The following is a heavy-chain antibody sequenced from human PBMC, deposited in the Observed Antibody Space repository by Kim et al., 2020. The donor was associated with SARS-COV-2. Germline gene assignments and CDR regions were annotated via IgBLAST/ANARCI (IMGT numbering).Heavy chain of an antibody. CDR3: ARGVTGAYDSSGYYYD. D-gene: IGHD3-22*01. Sequence: LKSRVTISVDTSKNQFSLKLSSVTAADTAVYYCARGVTGAYDSSGYYYDWGQGTLVTVSS. J-gene: IGHJ4*02. V-gene: IGHV4-34*01.